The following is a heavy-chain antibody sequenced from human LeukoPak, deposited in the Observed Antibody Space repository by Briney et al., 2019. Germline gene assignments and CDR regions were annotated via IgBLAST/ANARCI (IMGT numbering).Heavy chain of an antibody. CDR3: AVGDCSSTSCYGEGYYYYYYMDV. Sequence: ASVKVSCKASGGTFSSYAISWVRQAPGQGLEWMGGIIPIFGTANYAQKFQGRVTITADESTSTAYMEVSSLRSEDTAVYYCAVGDCSSTSCYGEGYYYYYYMDVWGKATTVTISS. V-gene: IGHV1-69*13. J-gene: IGHJ6*03. CDR1: GGTFSSYA. CDR2: IIPIFGTA. D-gene: IGHD2-2*01.